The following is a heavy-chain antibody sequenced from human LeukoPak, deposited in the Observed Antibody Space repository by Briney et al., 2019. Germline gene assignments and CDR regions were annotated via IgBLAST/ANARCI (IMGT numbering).Heavy chain of an antibody. CDR3: ARPTSSGYDAFDI. CDR2: IYYSGST. V-gene: IGHV4-59*08. D-gene: IGHD5-12*01. Sequence: PSETLSLTCTVSGGSISSYYWSWIRQPPGKGLEWIGYIYYSGSTNYNPSLKSRVTISVDTSKNQFPLKLSSVTAADTAVYYCARPTSSGYDAFDIWGQGTMVTVSS. J-gene: IGHJ3*02. CDR1: GGSISSYY.